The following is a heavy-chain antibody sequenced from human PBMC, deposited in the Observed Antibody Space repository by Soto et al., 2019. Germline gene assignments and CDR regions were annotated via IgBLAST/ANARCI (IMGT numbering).Heavy chain of an antibody. CDR3: APSSPEVY. CDR1: GFTFSSYS. J-gene: IGHJ4*02. CDR2: IRGNGGST. V-gene: IGHV3-23*01. Sequence: GGSLILSCAASGFTFSSYSMSWVRQAPGKGLEWVSGIRGNGGSTYYADFVKGRFTISRDNSKNTLFLQMNSLRVEDTAIYYCAPSSPEVYWGQGTLVTVSS.